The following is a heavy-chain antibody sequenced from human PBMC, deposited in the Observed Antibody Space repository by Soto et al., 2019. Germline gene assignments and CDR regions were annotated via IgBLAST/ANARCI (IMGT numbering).Heavy chain of an antibody. D-gene: IGHD6-6*01. CDR2: ISGSGVST. Sequence: EVQLLESGGGLVQPGGSLRLSCAASGFTFSSYAMSWVRQAPGKGLEWVSGISGSGVSTYYADSVKGRFTISRDTSKSTLYLKMNSLRGEDTAVYYCAKDRERIATLSIDYWGRGTLVTVSP. CDR1: GFTFSSYA. V-gene: IGHV3-23*01. CDR3: AKDRERIATLSIDY. J-gene: IGHJ4*02.